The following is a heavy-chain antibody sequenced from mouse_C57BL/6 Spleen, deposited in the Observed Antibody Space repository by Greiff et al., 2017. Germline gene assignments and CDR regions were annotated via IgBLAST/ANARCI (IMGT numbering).Heavy chain of an antibody. CDR2: LWSGGST. CDR1: GFSLTSYG. Sequence: QVQLQQSGPGLVQPSQSLSITCTVSGFSLTSYGVHWVRQSPGKGLEWLGVLWSGGSTDYNAAFISRLSISKDNSKSQVFFKMNSLQADDTAIYYCARNRDYYGSSGAFADWGQGTLVTVSA. J-gene: IGHJ3*01. V-gene: IGHV2-2*01. CDR3: ARNRDYYGSSGAFAD. D-gene: IGHD1-1*01.